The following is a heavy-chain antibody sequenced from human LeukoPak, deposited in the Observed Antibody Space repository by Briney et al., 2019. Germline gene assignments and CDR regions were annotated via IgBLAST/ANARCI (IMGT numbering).Heavy chain of an antibody. Sequence: PSETLSLTCAVYGGSFSGYYWSWIRQPPGKGLEWIGEINHSGSTNYNPSLKSRVTISVDTSKNQFSLKLSSVTAADTAVYYCARVVYGTFDYWGQGTLVTVSS. CDR1: GGSFSGYY. V-gene: IGHV4-34*01. CDR3: ARVVYGTFDY. J-gene: IGHJ4*02. D-gene: IGHD3-10*01. CDR2: INHSGST.